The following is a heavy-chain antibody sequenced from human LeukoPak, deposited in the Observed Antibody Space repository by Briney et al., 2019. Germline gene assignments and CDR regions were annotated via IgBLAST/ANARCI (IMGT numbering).Heavy chain of an antibody. V-gene: IGHV4-34*01. D-gene: IGHD1-26*01. Sequence: SETLSLTCAVYGGSFGGYYWSWIRQPPGKELEWIGEINHSGSTNYNPSLKSRVTISVDTSKNQFSLKLSSVTAADTAVYYCATRVGAALQHWGQGTLVTVSS. J-gene: IGHJ1*01. CDR3: ATRVGAALQH. CDR2: INHSGST. CDR1: GGSFGGYY.